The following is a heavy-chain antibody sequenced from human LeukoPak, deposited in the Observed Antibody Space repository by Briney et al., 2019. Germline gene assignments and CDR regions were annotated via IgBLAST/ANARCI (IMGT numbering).Heavy chain of an antibody. Sequence: GASVKVSCKASGYTFTGYYMHWVRQAPGQGLEWMGWINPNSGGTNYAQKFQGRVTMTRDTSISTAYMELSRLRSDDTAVYYCARDLPGWDGKLHYYYYMDVWGKGTTVTISS. J-gene: IGHJ6*03. V-gene: IGHV1-2*02. CDR2: INPNSGGT. CDR1: GYTFTGYY. D-gene: IGHD1-26*01. CDR3: ARDLPGWDGKLHYYYYMDV.